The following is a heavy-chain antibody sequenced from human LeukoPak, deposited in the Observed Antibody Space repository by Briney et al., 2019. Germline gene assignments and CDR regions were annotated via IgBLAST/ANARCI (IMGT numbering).Heavy chain of an antibody. J-gene: IGHJ6*03. V-gene: IGHV1-46*03. Sequence: ASVKVSCKASGYTFTSYYMHWVRQAPGQGLEWMGIINPSGGSTSYAQKFQGRVTMTRDTSTSTVYMELSSLRSEDTAVYYCAIQGLLGAKNPDRRYCSSTSCYRGSYYYYYYMDVWGKGTTVTVSS. CDR1: GYTFTSYY. D-gene: IGHD2-2*02. CDR2: INPSGGST. CDR3: AIQGLLGAKNPDRRYCSSTSCYRGSYYYYYYMDV.